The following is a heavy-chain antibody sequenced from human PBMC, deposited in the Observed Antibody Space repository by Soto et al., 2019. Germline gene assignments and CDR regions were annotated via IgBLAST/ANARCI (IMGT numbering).Heavy chain of an antibody. Sequence: QVELVQSGAEVKKPGSSVKVSCQASEDTFRNYAISWVRQAPGQGLEWMGGIIPIFGTANYAQKFQGRVTITTDTSANTVYLELSSMRSEDTAVSDCESTKYDSSAYYYWYLGLWGRGTLVTVSS. V-gene: IGHV1-69*06. J-gene: IGHJ2*01. D-gene: IGHD3-22*01. CDR1: EDTFRNYA. CDR3: ESTKYDSSAYYYWYLGL. CDR2: IIPIFGTA.